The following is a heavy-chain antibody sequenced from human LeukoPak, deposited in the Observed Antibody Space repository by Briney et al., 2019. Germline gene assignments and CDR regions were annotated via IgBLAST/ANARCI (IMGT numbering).Heavy chain of an antibody. CDR1: GFTFSSYS. V-gene: IGHV3-48*04. CDR2: ISSSSSTI. J-gene: IGHJ4*02. Sequence: PGGSLRLSCAASGFTFSSYSMNWVRQAPGKGLEWVSYISSSSSTIYYADSVKGRFTISRDNAKNSLYLQMNSLRAEDTAVYYCARDHEVNWDYDILTGYYAFDYWGQGTLATVSS. D-gene: IGHD3-9*01. CDR3: ARDHEVNWDYDILTGYYAFDY.